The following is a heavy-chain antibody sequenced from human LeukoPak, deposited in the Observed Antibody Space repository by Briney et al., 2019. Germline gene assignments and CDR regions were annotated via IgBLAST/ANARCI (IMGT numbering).Heavy chain of an antibody. J-gene: IGHJ4*02. CDR2: ISSSSSTI. CDR1: GFNFSSYS. D-gene: IGHD1-1*01. Sequence: PGGSPKLSCAATGFNFSSYSMNWVRQAPGKVLEWVSYISSSSSTIYYAESVKGRFTISRDNAKNSLYLQMNSLRDEDTAVYYCAREGTTVKVSDYWGQGTLVTVSS. CDR3: AREGTTVKVSDY. V-gene: IGHV3-48*02.